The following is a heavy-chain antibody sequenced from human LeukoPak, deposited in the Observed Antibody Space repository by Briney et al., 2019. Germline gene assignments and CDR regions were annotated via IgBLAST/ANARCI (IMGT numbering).Heavy chain of an antibody. J-gene: IGHJ4*02. Sequence: PGGSLRLSCAASGFTVSSNYMSWVRQAPGKGLEWVSAISAGGGSTNCVDSVKGRFTISRDNSKNTLFLQMNSLRAEDTAVYYCAKAIAAAGRVFDYWGQGTLVTVSS. CDR2: ISAGGGST. D-gene: IGHD6-13*01. CDR1: GFTVSSNY. CDR3: AKAIAAAGRVFDY. V-gene: IGHV3-23*01.